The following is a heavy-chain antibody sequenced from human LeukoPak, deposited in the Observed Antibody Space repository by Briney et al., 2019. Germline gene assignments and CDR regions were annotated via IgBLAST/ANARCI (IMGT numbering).Heavy chain of an antibody. V-gene: IGHV4-39*07. CDR3: ASSYYDFWSGYFSSH. J-gene: IGHJ4*02. Sequence: SETLSLTCSVSGDSVSRSDSYWDWIRQPPGKGLEWIGEINHSGSTNYNPSLKSRVTISVDTSKNQFSLKLSSVTAADTAVYYCASSYYDFWSGYFSSHWGQGTLVTVSS. CDR2: INHSGST. CDR1: GDSVSRSDSY. D-gene: IGHD3-3*01.